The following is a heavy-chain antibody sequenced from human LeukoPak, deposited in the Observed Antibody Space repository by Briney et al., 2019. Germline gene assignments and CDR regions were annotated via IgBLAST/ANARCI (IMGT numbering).Heavy chain of an antibody. V-gene: IGHV3-48*01. CDR1: GFTFSSYN. J-gene: IGHJ6*04. Sequence: RGSLRLSCAASGFTFSSYNMNWVRQAPGKGLEWVSYITLSGTSIYYADSVKGRFTISRDNAKNSLYLQMNTLRAEDTAVYYCAELGITMIGGVWGKGTTVTISS. D-gene: IGHD3-10*02. CDR2: ITLSGTSI. CDR3: AELGITMIGGV.